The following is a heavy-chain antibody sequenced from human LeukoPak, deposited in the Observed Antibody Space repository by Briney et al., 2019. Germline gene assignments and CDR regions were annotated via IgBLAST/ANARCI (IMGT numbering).Heavy chain of an antibody. D-gene: IGHD3-3*01. V-gene: IGHV3-11*01. CDR2: ISSSGSTI. Sequence: GGSLRLSCAASGFTFSDYYMSWIRQAPGKGLEWVSYISSSGSTIYYADSVKGRFTISRDNAKNSLYLRMNSLRAEDTAVYYCARDRGVILNYYYGMDVWGQGTTVTVSS. J-gene: IGHJ6*02. CDR1: GFTFSDYY. CDR3: ARDRGVILNYYYGMDV.